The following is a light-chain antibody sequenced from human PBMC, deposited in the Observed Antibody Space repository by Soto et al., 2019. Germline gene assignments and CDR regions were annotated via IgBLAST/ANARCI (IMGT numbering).Light chain of an antibody. V-gene: IGKV3-20*01. J-gene: IGKJ1*01. CDR3: QQYGSSGT. Sequence: EIVMTQSPATLSVSPGERATLSCSASQSVSIDLAWYQQTPGQAPRRLIYGASTRATGIPVRFSGSGSGTAFTLTIRRLEPEDFAVYYCQQYGSSGTFGQGTMVDIK. CDR1: QSVSID. CDR2: GAS.